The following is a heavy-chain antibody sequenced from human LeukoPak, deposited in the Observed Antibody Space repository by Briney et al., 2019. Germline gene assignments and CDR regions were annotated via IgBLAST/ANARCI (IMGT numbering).Heavy chain of an antibody. Sequence: ASVKVSCKASGYTFANHDINWVRQATGQGLEWMGWMSPNSGNTGYAQKFQGRVTMTRNTSISTAYMELSSLRSEDTAVYYCARDSRHDILTGYAPYYYYGMDVWGQGTTVTVSS. CDR1: GYTFANHD. D-gene: IGHD3-9*01. CDR3: ARDSRHDILTGYAPYYYYGMDV. J-gene: IGHJ6*02. CDR2: MSPNSGNT. V-gene: IGHV1-8*01.